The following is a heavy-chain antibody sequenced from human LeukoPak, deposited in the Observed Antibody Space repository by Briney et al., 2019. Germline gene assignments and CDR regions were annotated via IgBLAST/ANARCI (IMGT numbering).Heavy chain of an antibody. J-gene: IGHJ3*02. CDR2: IYYSGST. CDR3: ARVLVCGGDCYSPNFDAFDI. V-gene: IGHV4-59*01. CDR1: GGSISSYY. Sequence: PSETLSLTCTVSGGSISSYYWSWIRQPPGKGLEWIGYIYYSGSTNYNPSLKSRVTISVDTSKNQFSLKLSSVTAADTAVYYCARVLVCGGDCYSPNFDAFDIWGQGTMVTVSS. D-gene: IGHD2-21*02.